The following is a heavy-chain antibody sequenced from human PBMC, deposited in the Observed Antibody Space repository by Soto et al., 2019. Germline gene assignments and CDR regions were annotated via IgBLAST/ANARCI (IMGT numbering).Heavy chain of an antibody. CDR3: ARGRGYSYGTPPYYYGMDV. Sequence: KSSETLSLTCAVYGGSFSGYYWSWIRQPPGEGLEWIGEINHSGSTNYNPSLKSRVTISVDTSKNQFSLKLSSVTAADTAVYYCARGRGYSYGTPPYYYGMDVWGQGTTVTVSS. D-gene: IGHD5-18*01. V-gene: IGHV4-34*01. CDR1: GGSFSGYY. CDR2: INHSGST. J-gene: IGHJ6*02.